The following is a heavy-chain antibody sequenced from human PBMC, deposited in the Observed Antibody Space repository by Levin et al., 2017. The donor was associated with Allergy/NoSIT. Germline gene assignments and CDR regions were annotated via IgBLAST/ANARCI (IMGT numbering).Heavy chain of an antibody. CDR2: ISSSSSTI. J-gene: IGHJ4*02. Sequence: GGSLRLSCAASGFTFSSYSMNWVRQAPGKGLEWVSYISSSSSTIYYADSVKGRFTISRDNAKNSLYLQMNSLRDEDTAVYYCARDSPNYYGSGFDYWGQGTLVTVSS. CDR1: GFTFSSYS. V-gene: IGHV3-48*02. D-gene: IGHD3-10*01. CDR3: ARDSPNYYGSGFDY.